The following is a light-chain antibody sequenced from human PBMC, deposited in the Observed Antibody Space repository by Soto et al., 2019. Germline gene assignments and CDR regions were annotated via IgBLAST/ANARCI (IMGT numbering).Light chain of an antibody. CDR1: ISDVGGYNL. V-gene: IGLV2-11*01. Sequence: QSALTQPASVSGSPGQSITRSWTGSISDVGGYNLVSWYQQHPGKAPKLMIYDVSKRPSGVPDRFSGSKSGNTASLTISGLQAEDEADYYCCSYVGGYSYVFGIGTKVTVL. CDR2: DVS. J-gene: IGLJ1*01. CDR3: CSYVGGYSYV.